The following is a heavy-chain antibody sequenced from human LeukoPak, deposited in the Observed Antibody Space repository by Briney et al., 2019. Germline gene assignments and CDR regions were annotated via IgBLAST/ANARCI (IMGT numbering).Heavy chain of an antibody. CDR3: ARGGQQWLVRDDY. V-gene: IGHV3-21*01. CDR2: ISSSSSYI. CDR1: GFTFSSYS. J-gene: IGHJ4*02. D-gene: IGHD6-19*01. Sequence: GGPLRLSCAASGFTFSSYSMNWVRQAPGKGPEWVSSISSSSSYIYYADSVKGRFTISRDNAKNSLYLQMNSLRAEDTAVYYCARGGQQWLVRDDYWGQGTLVTVSS.